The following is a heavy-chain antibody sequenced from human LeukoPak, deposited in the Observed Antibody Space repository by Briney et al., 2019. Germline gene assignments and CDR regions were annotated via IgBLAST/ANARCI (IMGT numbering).Heavy chain of an antibody. D-gene: IGHD2-15*01. CDR3: ARLLYYCSGGSCSHRHFDY. J-gene: IGHJ4*02. CDR1: GGTFSSYA. V-gene: IGHV1-69*05. CDR2: ISPIFGTA. Sequence: SVKVSCRATGGTFSSYAISWVRQAPGQGLEWMGGISPIFGTANYAQKFQGRVTITTDESTSTAYMELSSLRSEDTAVYYCARLLYYCSGGSCSHRHFDYWGQGTLVTVSS.